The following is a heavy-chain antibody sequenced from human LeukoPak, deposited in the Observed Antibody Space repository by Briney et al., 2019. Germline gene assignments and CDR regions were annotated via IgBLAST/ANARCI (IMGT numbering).Heavy chain of an antibody. CDR2: INPNSGGT. CDR3: ARDTVTKAFDI. V-gene: IGHV1-2*06. Sequence: ASVKVSCKTSGYTFTAYYMHWVRQAPGQGLEWMGRINPNSGGTNYAQKFQGRVTMTRDTSISTAYMELSRLRSDDTAVYYCARDTVTKAFDIWGQGTMVTVSS. D-gene: IGHD4-17*01. J-gene: IGHJ3*02. CDR1: GYTFTAYY.